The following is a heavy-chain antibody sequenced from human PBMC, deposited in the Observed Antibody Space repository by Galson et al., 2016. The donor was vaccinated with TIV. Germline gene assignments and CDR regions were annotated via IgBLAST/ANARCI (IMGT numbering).Heavy chain of an antibody. CDR1: GASIRSTTYF. Sequence: SETLSLTCTVSGASIRSTTYFWGWVPQPPGKGLDWIGTFYYSDNIHYNPSLKSRVTISVDPSKNQISLSLNSVTAADTAVYYCARLIVVIPAAKLSNWFDPWGQGTLVTVSS. CDR2: FYYSDNI. CDR3: ARLIVVIPAAKLSNWFDP. V-gene: IGHV4-39*01. D-gene: IGHD2-2*01. J-gene: IGHJ5*02.